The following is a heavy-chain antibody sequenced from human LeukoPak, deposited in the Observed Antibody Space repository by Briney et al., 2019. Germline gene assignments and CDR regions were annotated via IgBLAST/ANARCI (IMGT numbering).Heavy chain of an antibody. CDR1: GFTFSSYG. D-gene: IGHD1-7*01. CDR3: ARDGIAGTILY. J-gene: IGHJ4*02. CDR2: IWYDGSNK. V-gene: IGHV3-33*01. Sequence: GGSLRLSCAASGFTFSSYGMHWVRQAPGKGLEWVAVIWYDGSNKYYADSVKGRFTISRDNSKNTLYLQMNSLRAEDTAVYYCARDGIAGTILYWGQGTLVTVSS.